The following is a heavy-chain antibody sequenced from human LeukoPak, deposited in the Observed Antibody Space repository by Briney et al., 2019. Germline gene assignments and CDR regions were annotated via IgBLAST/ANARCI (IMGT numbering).Heavy chain of an antibody. D-gene: IGHD3-22*01. V-gene: IGHV4-30-2*01. CDR2: IYHSGST. J-gene: IGHJ5*02. CDR3: ARAPLYYDSSGYYYQVPWFDP. Sequence: PSETLSLTCAVSGGSISSGGYSWSWIRQPPGKGLEWIGYIYHSGSTYYNPSLKSRVTISVDRSKNQFSLKLSSVTAADTAAYYCARAPLYYDSSGYYYQVPWFDPWGQGTLVTVSS. CDR1: GGSISSGGYS.